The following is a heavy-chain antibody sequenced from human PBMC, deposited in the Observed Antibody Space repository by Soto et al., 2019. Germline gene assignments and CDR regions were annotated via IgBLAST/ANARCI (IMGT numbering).Heavy chain of an antibody. CDR1: GGTFSSYA. CDR3: ARAKGSGSYYLYYYYGMDV. V-gene: IGHV1-69*13. CDR2: IIPIFGTA. Sequence: SVKVSCKASGGTFSSYAISWVRQAPGQGLEWMGGIIPIFGTANYAQKFQGRVTITADESTSTAYMELSSLRSEDTAVYYCARAKGSGSYYLYYYYGMDVWGQGTTVTVSS. J-gene: IGHJ6*02. D-gene: IGHD3-10*01.